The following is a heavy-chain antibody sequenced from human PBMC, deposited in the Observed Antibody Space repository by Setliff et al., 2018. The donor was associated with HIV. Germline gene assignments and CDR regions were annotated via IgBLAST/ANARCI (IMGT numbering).Heavy chain of an antibody. D-gene: IGHD6-13*01. CDR1: GFSFSTYG. J-gene: IGHJ6*03. CDR2: IWHDGSNE. CDR3: VKEAYSNTWNYYYYYTDV. Sequence: PGGSLRLSCAASGFSFSTYGMHWVRQAPGKGLEWVAVIWHDGSNENYADSVKGRFTISRDNSKNTLYLQMSSLRVDDTAVYYCVKEAYSNTWNYYYYYTDVWGKGTTVTVSS. V-gene: IGHV3-30*02.